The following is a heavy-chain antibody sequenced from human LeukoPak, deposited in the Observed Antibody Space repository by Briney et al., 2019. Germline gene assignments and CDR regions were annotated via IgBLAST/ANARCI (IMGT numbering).Heavy chain of an antibody. CDR3: ARGDIVVVPAANGIYYYMDV. V-gene: IGHV4-34*01. CDR2: ISHSGST. Sequence: PSETLSLTCAVYGGSFSGYYWSWIRQSPGKGLEWIGEISHSGSTNYNPSLKSRVTISVDTSKNQFSLKLSSVTAADTALYYCARGDIVVVPAANGIYYYMDVWGKGTTVTVSS. D-gene: IGHD2-2*01. CDR1: GGSFSGYY. J-gene: IGHJ6*03.